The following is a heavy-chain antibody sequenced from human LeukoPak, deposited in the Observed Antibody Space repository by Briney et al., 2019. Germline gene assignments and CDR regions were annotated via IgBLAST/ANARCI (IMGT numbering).Heavy chain of an antibody. J-gene: IGHJ5*02. Sequence: SETLSLTCTVSGGSISTYYWSWIRQPPGKGLEWIGYIYYSGSTKYNPSLKSRVTISVDTSKNQFSLKLSSVTAADTAVYYCARDPSRTTGAPWFDPWGQGTLVTVSS. V-gene: IGHV4-59*01. D-gene: IGHD7-27*01. CDR3: ARDPSRTTGAPWFDP. CDR1: GGSISTYY. CDR2: IYYSGST.